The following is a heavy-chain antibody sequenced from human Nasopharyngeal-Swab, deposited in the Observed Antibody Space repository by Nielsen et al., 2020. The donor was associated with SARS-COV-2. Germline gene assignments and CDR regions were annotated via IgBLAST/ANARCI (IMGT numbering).Heavy chain of an antibody. CDR3: ARFPPHDGTGVGDY. CDR2: IYSSGSK. V-gene: IGHV3-53*01. Sequence: GESLKISCAASGFTVSSHYMSWVRQAPGKGLEWFSVIYSSGSKYYAASVKGRFTISRDNSKNTLYLQMNSLRVEDTALYYCARFPPHDGTGVGDYWGQGTLVTVSS. J-gene: IGHJ4*02. D-gene: IGHD3/OR15-3a*01. CDR1: GFTVSSHY.